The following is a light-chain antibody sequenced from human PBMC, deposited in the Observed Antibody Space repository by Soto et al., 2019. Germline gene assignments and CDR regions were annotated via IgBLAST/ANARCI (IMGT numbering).Light chain of an antibody. CDR1: QSVSSSY. J-gene: IGKJ4*01. CDR2: GAS. V-gene: IGKV3-20*01. Sequence: EIVLTQSPGTLSLSPGERATLSCRASQSVSSSYLAWYQQKPGQAPRLLIYGASSRATGIPDRFSGSGSGTDFTLTISRLEPEDFAVYYCQQYGSSLFTGGGGTKVEIK. CDR3: QQYGSSLFT.